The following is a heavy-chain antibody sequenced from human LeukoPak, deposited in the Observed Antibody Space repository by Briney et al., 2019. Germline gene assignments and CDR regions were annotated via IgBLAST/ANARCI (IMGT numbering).Heavy chain of an antibody. D-gene: IGHD3-10*01. CDR3: ARVSSQNYGSGSYFLYFDY. Sequence: PSETLSLTCTVSGGSISSGGYYWSWIRQHPGKGLEWIGYIYYSGSTYYNPSLKSRVTISVDTSKNQFSLKLSSVTAADTAVYYCARVSSQNYGSGSYFLYFDYWGQGTLVTVSS. V-gene: IGHV4-31*03. J-gene: IGHJ4*02. CDR2: IYYSGST. CDR1: GGSISSGGYY.